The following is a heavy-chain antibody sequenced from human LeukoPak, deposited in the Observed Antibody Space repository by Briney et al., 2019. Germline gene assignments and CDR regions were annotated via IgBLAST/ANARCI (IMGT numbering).Heavy chain of an antibody. V-gene: IGHV3-15*01. CDR3: TTDLWEPRTDY. Sequence: GGSLRLSCAASGFTFSDAWMTWIRQAPGKGLEWVGHIKGKLDGGTTDYAAPVKGRFTISRDDSKNTLYLQMNSLKTEDTAVYYCTTDLWEPRTDYWGQGTLVTVSS. D-gene: IGHD1-26*01. CDR1: GFTFSDAW. CDR2: IKGKLDGGTT. J-gene: IGHJ4*02.